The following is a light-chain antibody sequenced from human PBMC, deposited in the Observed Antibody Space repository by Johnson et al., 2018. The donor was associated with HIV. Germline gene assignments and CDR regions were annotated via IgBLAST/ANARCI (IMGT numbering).Light chain of an antibody. CDR2: DDN. V-gene: IGLV1-51*01. J-gene: IGLJ1*01. Sequence: QSVLTQPPSVSAAPGQKVTISCSGSSSNIVNNYVSWYQQLPGTAPKLLIYDDNKRPSGVPDRFSGSKSGSSATLGIPGLQTGDEADYYCATWDRSLSAGGVFGTGTKVTVL. CDR3: ATWDRSLSAGGV. CDR1: SSNIVNNY.